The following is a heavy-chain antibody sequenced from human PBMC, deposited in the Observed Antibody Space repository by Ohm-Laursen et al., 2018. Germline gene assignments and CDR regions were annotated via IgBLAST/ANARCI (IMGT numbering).Heavy chain of an antibody. D-gene: IGHD2-2*02. Sequence: SLRLSCAASGFTFSSYWMSWVRQAPEKGLEWVAVISYDGSNKYYADSVKGRFTISRDNSKNTLYLQMNSLRAEDTAVYYCAKDLLPAAIRYYYYYGMDVWGQGTTVTVSS. CDR2: ISYDGSNK. J-gene: IGHJ6*02. CDR1: GFTFSSYW. V-gene: IGHV3-30*18. CDR3: AKDLLPAAIRYYYYYGMDV.